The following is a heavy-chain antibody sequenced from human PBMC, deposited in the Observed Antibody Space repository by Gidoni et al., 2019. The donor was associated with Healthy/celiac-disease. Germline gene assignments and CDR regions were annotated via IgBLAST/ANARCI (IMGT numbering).Heavy chain of an antibody. D-gene: IGHD6-6*01. CDR1: GFTVSSNY. CDR2: IYSGGST. J-gene: IGHJ4*02. Sequence: EVQLVESGGGLIQPGGSLRPSCAASGFTVSSNYMSLVRQAPGKGLEWGSVIYSGGSTYYADSVKGRFTISRDNSKNTLYLQMNSLRAEDTAVYYGARVGEYSRSFDYWGQGTLVTVSS. V-gene: IGHV3-53*01. CDR3: ARVGEYSRSFDY.